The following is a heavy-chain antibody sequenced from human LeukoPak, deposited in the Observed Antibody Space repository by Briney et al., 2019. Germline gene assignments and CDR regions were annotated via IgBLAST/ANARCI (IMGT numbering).Heavy chain of an antibody. CDR2: ISGSGGDT. J-gene: IGHJ3*02. CDR3: AKDKGGSSGSFHI. Sequence: AGGSLRLSCAASGFTFSNYALSWVRQAPGKGLEWVSQISGSGGDTFYADSVKGRLTISRDNSKNPLFLQINSLRAEDTAVYYCAKDKGGSSGSFHIWGQGTMVTVSS. CDR1: GFTFSNYA. V-gene: IGHV3-23*01. D-gene: IGHD6-25*01.